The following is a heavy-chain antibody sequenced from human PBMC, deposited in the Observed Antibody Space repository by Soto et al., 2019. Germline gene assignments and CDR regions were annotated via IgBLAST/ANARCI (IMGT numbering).Heavy chain of an antibody. V-gene: IGHV1-69*01. CDR1: GGPFNNHA. Sequence: QVQLVQSGAEVKKPGSSVKVSCKTSGGPFNNHAINWVRQAPGQGLEWVGLVIPTLATADYAQKFQGRVRMTADEVTNPADVELSSLRSDQTGVYYCASDDGGIYGFDVWGQGTLVTVSS. D-gene: IGHD4-17*01. J-gene: IGHJ3*01. CDR2: VIPTLATA. CDR3: ASDDGGIYGFDV.